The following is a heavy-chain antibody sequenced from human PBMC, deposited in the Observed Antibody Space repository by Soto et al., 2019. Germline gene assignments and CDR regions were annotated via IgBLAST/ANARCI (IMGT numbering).Heavy chain of an antibody. CDR1: GGSISSYY. CDR2: IYYSGIT. CDR3: ARYMSNYYYGMDG. V-gene: IGHV4-59*01. Sequence: PSETLSLTCTVSGGSISSYYWSWIRQPPGKGLEWIGYIYYSGITNYNPSLKSRVTISVDTSKNQFSLKLSSVTAADTAVYYCARYMSNYYYGMDGWGPGTTVTLSS. D-gene: IGHD3-10*02. J-gene: IGHJ6*02.